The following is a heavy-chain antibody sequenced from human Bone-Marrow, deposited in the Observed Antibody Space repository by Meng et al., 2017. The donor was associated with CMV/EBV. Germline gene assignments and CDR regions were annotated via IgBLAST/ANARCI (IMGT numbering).Heavy chain of an antibody. Sequence: ASVKVSCKASGYTFSNYGINWVRQAPGQGLEWVGWISTSKRKTIYAQRSQGRVVLTTDTSATAAYLEVRDLRSDDTAVYYCARDVEQLLSGGYSSSAFDYWGQGTLVTVSS. CDR2: ISTSKRKT. V-gene: IGHV1-18*01. CDR3: ARDVEQLLSGGYSSSAFDY. CDR1: GYTFSNYG. J-gene: IGHJ4*02. D-gene: IGHD6-13*01.